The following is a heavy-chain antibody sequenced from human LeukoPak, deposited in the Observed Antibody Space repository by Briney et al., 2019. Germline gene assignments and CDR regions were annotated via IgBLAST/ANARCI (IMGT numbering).Heavy chain of an antibody. Sequence: ASVKVSCKASGGTFSSYTISWVRQAPGQGLEWMGGIIPIFGTANYAQKFQGRVTITADESTSTAYMELSSLRSEDTAVYYCARDSSSSWYPVTEYYYFDYWGQGTLVTVSS. V-gene: IGHV1-69*13. CDR1: GGTFSSYT. D-gene: IGHD6-13*01. CDR3: ARDSSSSWYPVTEYYYFDY. J-gene: IGHJ4*02. CDR2: IIPIFGTA.